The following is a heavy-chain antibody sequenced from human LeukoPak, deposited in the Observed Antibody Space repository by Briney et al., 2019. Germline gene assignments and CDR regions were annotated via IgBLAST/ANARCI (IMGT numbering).Heavy chain of an antibody. V-gene: IGHV3-33*01. Sequence: GGSLRLSCAASGFTFSSYDIHWVRQAPGKGLEWVAVIWYDGSNKYYADSLKGRITMSRDNSKNTLYLQMKRLRAEDTAVYYCARGLHRSGWSTAFDIWGQGTMVTVSP. J-gene: IGHJ3*02. CDR1: GFTFSSYD. CDR3: ARGLHRSGWSTAFDI. CDR2: IWYDGSNK. D-gene: IGHD6-19*01.